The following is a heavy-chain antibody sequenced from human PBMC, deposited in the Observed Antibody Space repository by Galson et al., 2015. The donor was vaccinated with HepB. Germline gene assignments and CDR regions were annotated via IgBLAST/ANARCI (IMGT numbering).Heavy chain of an antibody. CDR1: GFTFNSYW. D-gene: IGHD1-26*01. J-gene: IGHJ4*02. Sequence: SLRLSCAASGFTFNSYWMHWARQAPGKGLEWVSSISSSSSYIYYADSVKGRFTISRDNAKNSLYLQMNSLRAEDTAVYYCARDPTVGAPGYWGQGTLVTVSS. CDR2: ISSSSSYI. V-gene: IGHV3-21*01. CDR3: ARDPTVGAPGY.